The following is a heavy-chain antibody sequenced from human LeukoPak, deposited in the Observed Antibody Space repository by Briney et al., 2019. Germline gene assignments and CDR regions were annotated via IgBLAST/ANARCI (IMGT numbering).Heavy chain of an antibody. Sequence: GGSLRLSCAASGFTVKDNFMSWVRQAPGKGLEWVSVLYSGGATYYADSVKGRFTISRDNSKNIVFLQMNDLRTEDTAFYYCTRDRANYHFAYWGQGALVTVSS. J-gene: IGHJ4*02. D-gene: IGHD4/OR15-4a*01. CDR1: GFTVKDNF. CDR3: TRDRANYHFAY. V-gene: IGHV3-66*01. CDR2: LYSGGAT.